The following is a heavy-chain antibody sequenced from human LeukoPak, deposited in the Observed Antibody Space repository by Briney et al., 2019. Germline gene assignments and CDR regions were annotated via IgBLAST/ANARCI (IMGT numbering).Heavy chain of an antibody. D-gene: IGHD3/OR15-3a*01. CDR2: INYLGSTR. CDR1: GFTFTNFG. J-gene: IGHJ4*02. Sequence: GGSLRLTCAASGFTFTNFGMHWVRQAPGKGLEWVAFINYLGSTRFYADSVKGRFTVSRDDSMSTLYLQMNSLRPEDMAVYYCAKDRDWALDYWGQGTLVTVSS. CDR3: AKDRDWALDY. V-gene: IGHV3-30*02.